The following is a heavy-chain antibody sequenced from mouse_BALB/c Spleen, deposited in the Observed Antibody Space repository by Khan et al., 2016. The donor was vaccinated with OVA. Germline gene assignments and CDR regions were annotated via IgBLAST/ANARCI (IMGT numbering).Heavy chain of an antibody. D-gene: IGHD1-1*01. V-gene: IGHV5-6*01. Sequence: EVQLVESGGDLVKPGGSLKLSCAASGFTFSTYGMSWVRQTPDKRLEWVATVSTGGGYTYYHDSVKGRFTISRDNAKNTLYLQMSSLKSEDTAMFYCARLSYYYDSDGFAYWGQGTLVTVSA. CDR2: VSTGGGYT. CDR3: ARLSYYYDSDGFAY. J-gene: IGHJ3*01. CDR1: GFTFSTYG.